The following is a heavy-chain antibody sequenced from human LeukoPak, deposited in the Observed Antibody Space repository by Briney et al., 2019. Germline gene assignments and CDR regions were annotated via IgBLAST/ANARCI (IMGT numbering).Heavy chain of an antibody. Sequence: GGSLRLSCAASGFTFDDYAMHWVRQAPGKGLEWVSGISWNSGSIGYADSVKGRFTISRDNAKNSLYRQMNSLRADDTAVFYCARITPWIQLLEYGMDVWGQGTTVTVSS. D-gene: IGHD5-24*01. CDR1: GFTFDDYA. CDR2: ISWNSGSI. CDR3: ARITPWIQLLEYGMDV. J-gene: IGHJ6*02. V-gene: IGHV3-9*01.